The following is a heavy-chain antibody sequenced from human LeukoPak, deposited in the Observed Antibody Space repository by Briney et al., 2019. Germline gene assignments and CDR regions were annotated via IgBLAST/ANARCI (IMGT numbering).Heavy chain of an antibody. CDR1: GGSISSGDYY. V-gene: IGHV4-30-4*08. J-gene: IGHJ4*02. CDR3: ARDRYCSSTSFYGDYFDY. Sequence: PSETLSLTCTVSGGSISSGDYYWTWIRQPPGKGLEWIGYIYYSGSTYYNPSLKSRVTISVDTSKNQFSLKLNSVTAADTAVYYCARDRYCSSTSFYGDYFDYWGQGTLVTVSS. D-gene: IGHD2-2*01. CDR2: IYYSGST.